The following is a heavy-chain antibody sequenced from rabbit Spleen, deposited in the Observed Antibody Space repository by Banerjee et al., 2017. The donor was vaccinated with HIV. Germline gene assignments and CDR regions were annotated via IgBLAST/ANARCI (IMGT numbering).Heavy chain of an antibody. Sequence: HLKESGGGLVQPGGSLKLSCKASGFTLSSYYMNWVRQAPGKGLEWIGYIDPVFDSTYYANWVNGRFTISSHNAQNTLYLQLTSLTAADTATYFCARGGYGGHIYAMGLWGPGTLVTVS. D-gene: IGHD4-2*01. CDR3: ARGGYGGHIYAMGL. CDR2: IDPVFDST. V-gene: IGHV1S7*01. J-gene: IGHJ4*01. CDR1: GFTLSSYY.